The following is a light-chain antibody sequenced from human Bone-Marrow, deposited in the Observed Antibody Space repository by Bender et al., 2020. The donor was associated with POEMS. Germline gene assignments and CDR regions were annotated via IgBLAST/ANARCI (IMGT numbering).Light chain of an antibody. CDR2: SSH. V-gene: IGLV1-44*01. J-gene: IGLJ3*02. Sequence: QSVLTQPPSASGTPGQRVTISCSGGSSNIGAHAVNWYQHLPGTAPKLLIYSSHRRPSGVSNRFSGSKSGNTASLTISGLQAEDEADYYCCSYAGRSTWVFDGGTKVTVL. CDR1: SSNIGAHA. CDR3: CSYAGRSTWV.